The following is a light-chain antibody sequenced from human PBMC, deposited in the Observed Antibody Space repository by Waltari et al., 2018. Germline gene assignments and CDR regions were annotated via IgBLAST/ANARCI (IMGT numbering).Light chain of an antibody. J-gene: IGKJ1*01. V-gene: IGKV3-20*01. CDR3: QHYVTLPVT. CDR2: GAS. Sequence: EIVLTQSPGTLSLSPGDGAILSCRTSQSVGRSLAWYQQKRGQAPRLLIYGASSRATGIPDRFSGSGSGTDFSLTISRLEPEDFAVYYCQHYVTLPVTFGQGTKVEIK. CDR1: QSVGRS.